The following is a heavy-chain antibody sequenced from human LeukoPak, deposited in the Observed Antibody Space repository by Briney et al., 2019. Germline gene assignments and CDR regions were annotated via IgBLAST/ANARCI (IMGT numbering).Heavy chain of an antibody. CDR2: MNPNSGNT. Sequence: ASVKVSCKASGYTFTSYDINWVRQATGQGLEWMGWMNPNSGNTGYAQKFQGRVTMTRNTSISTAYMELSSLRSEDTAVYYCARDCSSTSCYYYYMDVWGQGTLVTVSS. J-gene: IGHJ6*03. D-gene: IGHD2-2*01. V-gene: IGHV1-8*01. CDR3: ARDCSSTSCYYYYMDV. CDR1: GYTFTSYD.